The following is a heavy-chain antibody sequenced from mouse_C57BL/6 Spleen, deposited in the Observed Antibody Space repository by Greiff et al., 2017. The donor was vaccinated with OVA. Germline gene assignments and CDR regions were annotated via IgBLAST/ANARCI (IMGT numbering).Heavy chain of an antibody. J-gene: IGHJ3*01. Sequence: EVQLVESGGGLVQPGGSMKLSCVASGFTFSNYWMNWVRQSPEKGLEWVAQIRLKSDNYATHYAESVKGRFTISRDDSKSSVYLQMNNLRAEDTGIYYCTGSSGYGAYWGQGTLVTVSA. CDR2: IRLKSDNYAT. CDR3: TGSSGYGAY. D-gene: IGHD3-2*02. V-gene: IGHV6-3*01. CDR1: GFTFSNYW.